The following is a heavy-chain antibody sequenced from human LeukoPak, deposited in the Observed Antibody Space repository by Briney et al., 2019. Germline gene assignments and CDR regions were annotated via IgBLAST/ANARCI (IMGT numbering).Heavy chain of an antibody. CDR2: IGSDGGST. V-gene: IGHV3-74*03. J-gene: IGHJ4*02. Sequence: GGSLRLSCAASGFSFSSYWMHWVRQAPGKGLVWVSRIGSDGGSTTYADSVKGRFTISRDNAKNTLYLHMNSLRAEDTAVYYCARGGSGNFYYRGQGTLVTVSS. CDR1: GFSFSSYW. CDR3: ARGGSGNFYY. D-gene: IGHD1-26*01.